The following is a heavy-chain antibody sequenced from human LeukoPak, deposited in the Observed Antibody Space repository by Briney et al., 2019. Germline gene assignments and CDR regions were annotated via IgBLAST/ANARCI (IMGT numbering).Heavy chain of an antibody. V-gene: IGHV1-2*02. Sequence: ASVKVSCMASGYTFTGYYIHWVRHAPGQRVEWMGWINPNTGCTNYVQKFQSRVTMSRDTSISTTYMELSRLRSDDTAVYYCARDYIQYQLPPDYWGQGTLVTVSS. D-gene: IGHD2-2*01. J-gene: IGHJ4*02. CDR1: GYTFTGYY. CDR3: ARDYIQYQLPPDY. CDR2: INPNTGCT.